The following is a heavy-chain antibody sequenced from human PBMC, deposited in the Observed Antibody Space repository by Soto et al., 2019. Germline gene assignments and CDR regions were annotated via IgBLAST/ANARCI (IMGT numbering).Heavy chain of an antibody. CDR2: IIPIFGTA. CDR3: ARRGSAFDY. Sequence: GASVKVSCKASGGTFSSYAISWVRQAPGQGLEWMGGIIPIFGTANYAQKFQGRVTMTRDTSTTTVYMDLSSLRSEDTAVYYCARRGSAFDYWGQGTLVTVSS. CDR1: GGTFSSYA. V-gene: IGHV1-69*05. J-gene: IGHJ4*02.